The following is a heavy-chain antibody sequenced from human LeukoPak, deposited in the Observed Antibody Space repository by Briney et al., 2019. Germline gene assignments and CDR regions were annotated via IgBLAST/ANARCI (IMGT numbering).Heavy chain of an antibody. V-gene: IGHV3-30*02. J-gene: IGHJ6*03. D-gene: IGHD1-26*01. CDR2: IRYDGSNK. Sequence: GGSLRLSCAASGFTFSSYGMHWVRQAPGKGLEWVAFIRYDGSNKYYADSVKGRFTISRDNSKNMLYLQMNSLRAEDTAVYYCAKEGGPYYYYYMDVWGKGTTVTVSS. CDR1: GFTFSSYG. CDR3: AKEGGPYYYYYMDV.